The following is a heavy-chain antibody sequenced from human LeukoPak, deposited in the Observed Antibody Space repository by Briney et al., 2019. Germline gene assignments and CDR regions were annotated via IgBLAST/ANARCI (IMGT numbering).Heavy chain of an antibody. Sequence: SETLSLTCTVSGGSISSYNWSSIPQPARKGLEWIWRTYTSGSRNYNPSLKSRVTMSVDTSKSQFALKLSSVTAADTAVYYCAREGAAAGAAFDYWGQGTLVTVSS. D-gene: IGHD6-13*01. V-gene: IGHV4-4*07. CDR2: TYTSGSR. J-gene: IGHJ4*02. CDR3: AREGAAAGAAFDY. CDR1: GGSISSYN.